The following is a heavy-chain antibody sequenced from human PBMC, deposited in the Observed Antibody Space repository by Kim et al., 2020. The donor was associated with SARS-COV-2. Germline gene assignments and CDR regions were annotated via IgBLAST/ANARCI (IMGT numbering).Heavy chain of an antibody. V-gene: IGHV3-33*06. J-gene: IGHJ4*02. CDR3: AKDGIGAYGSGSYYFDY. Sequence: VKRRFTISRENSKNPLYLQMNGLRAEDTAVYYCAKDGIGAYGSGSYYFDYWGQGTLVTVSS. D-gene: IGHD3-10*01.